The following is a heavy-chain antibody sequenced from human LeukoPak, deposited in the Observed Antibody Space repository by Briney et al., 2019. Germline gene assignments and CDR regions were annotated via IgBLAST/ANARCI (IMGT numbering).Heavy chain of an antibody. V-gene: IGHV4-59*11. D-gene: IGHD3-22*01. CDR1: GGSISSHY. J-gene: IGHJ4*02. CDR2: IYHSGGN. Sequence: SGTLSPTCSVSGGSISSHYWSWIRQPPGKALEWIGYIYHSGGNRYNPSLKSRVTISLDTSKNQLSLQLSSVTAADTAVYYCAKVGSYDSSGYYFSDWGQGTLVTVSS. CDR3: AKVGSYDSSGYYFSD.